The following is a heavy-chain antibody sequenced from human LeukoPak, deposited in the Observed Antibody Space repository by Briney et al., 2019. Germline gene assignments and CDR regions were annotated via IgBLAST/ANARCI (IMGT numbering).Heavy chain of an antibody. J-gene: IGHJ4*02. D-gene: IGHD3-10*01. Sequence: ASVKVSCKASGYTFTSYGISWVRQAPGQGLEWMGWISAYNGNTNYAQKLQGRVTMTTDTSTSTAYMELRSLRSDDTAVYYSARDDVRPYGSGSSANDYWGQGTLVTVSS. CDR2: ISAYNGNT. V-gene: IGHV1-18*01. CDR3: ARDDVRPYGSGSSANDY. CDR1: GYTFTSYG.